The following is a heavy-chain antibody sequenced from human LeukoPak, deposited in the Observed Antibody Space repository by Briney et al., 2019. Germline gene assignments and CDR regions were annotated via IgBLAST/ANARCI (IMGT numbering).Heavy chain of an antibody. CDR2: IYTSGST. D-gene: IGHD3-9*01. V-gene: IGHV4-4*07. J-gene: IGHJ6*03. CDR1: GGSISSYY. CDR3: ARESRSRLRYSLLNYYYMDV. Sequence: SETLSLTCTVSGGSISSYYWSWIRQPAGKGLEWIGRIYTSGSTNYNPSLRSRVTMSVDTSKNQFSLKLSSVTAADTAVYYCARESRSRLRYSLLNYYYMDVWGKGTTVTISS.